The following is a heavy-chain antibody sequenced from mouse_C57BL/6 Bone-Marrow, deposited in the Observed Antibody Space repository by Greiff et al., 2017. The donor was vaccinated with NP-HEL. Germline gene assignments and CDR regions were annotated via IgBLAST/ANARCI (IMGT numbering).Heavy chain of an antibody. CDR1: EYEFPSHD. Sequence: EVMLVESGGGLVQPGESLKLSCESNEYEFPSHDMSWVRKTPEKRLELVAAINSDGGSPYYPDTMERRFIISRDNTKKTLYLQMRSLRSEDTALYYCARHPYDEGAMDYWGQGTSVTVSS. CDR2: INSDGGSP. V-gene: IGHV5-2*01. CDR3: ARHPYDEGAMDY. D-gene: IGHD2-3*01. J-gene: IGHJ4*01.